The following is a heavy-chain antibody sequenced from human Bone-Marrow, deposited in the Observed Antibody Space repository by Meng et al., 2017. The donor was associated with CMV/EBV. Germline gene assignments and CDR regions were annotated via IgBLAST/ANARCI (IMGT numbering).Heavy chain of an antibody. V-gene: IGHV1-69*05. CDR3: ARVREMATISLAFDY. CDR2: IIPIFGKA. CDR1: GGTLSSYA. D-gene: IGHD5-24*01. Sequence: SGGTLSSYAISWVRQAPGQGLEWMGGIIPIFGKANYAQKFQGRVTINTDESTSTAYMELSSLRSEDTAVYYCARVREMATISLAFDYWGQGTLVTVSS. J-gene: IGHJ4*02.